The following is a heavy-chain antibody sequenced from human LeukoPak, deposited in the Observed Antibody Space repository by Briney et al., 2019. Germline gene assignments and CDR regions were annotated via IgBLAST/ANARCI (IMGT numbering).Heavy chain of an antibody. CDR3: ARRIAAAVGSFDY. J-gene: IGHJ4*02. Sequence: PGGSLRLSCAASGFAFSTYAMSWVRQAPGKGLEWVSAISGRGDRTYYADSVKGRFTITRDNSKNTLYLQMNSLRAEDTAVYDCARRIAAAVGSFDYWGQGTLVTVSS. CDR1: GFAFSTYA. V-gene: IGHV3-23*01. D-gene: IGHD6-13*01. CDR2: ISGRGDRT.